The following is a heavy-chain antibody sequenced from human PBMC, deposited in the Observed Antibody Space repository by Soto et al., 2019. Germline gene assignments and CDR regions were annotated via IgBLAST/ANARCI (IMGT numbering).Heavy chain of an antibody. CDR3: AKGRTCSSGWYYGMDV. J-gene: IGHJ6*02. Sequence: GGSLRLSCAASGFTFSSYAMSWVRQAPGKGLEWVSGITGGGGGSYYADSVKGRLTIPRDNSKNTLYLQMNSLRAEDTAVYYCAKGRTCSSGWYYGMDVWGQGTTVTVSS. V-gene: IGHV3-23*01. D-gene: IGHD6-19*01. CDR2: ITGGGGGS. CDR1: GFTFSSYA.